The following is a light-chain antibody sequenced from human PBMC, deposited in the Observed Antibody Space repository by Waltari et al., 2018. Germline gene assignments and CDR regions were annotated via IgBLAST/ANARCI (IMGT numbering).Light chain of an antibody. J-gene: IGLJ2*01. Sequence: SSELTQDPAVSVALGQTVRITCQGDSLRSYYASWYQQKPGQAPVLVIYGKNNRPSGIPDRVSGSSSGNTASLTRTGAQAEDEADYYCNSRDSSCNHLVFGGGTKLTVL. CDR2: GKN. V-gene: IGLV3-19*01. CDR3: NSRDSSCNHLV. CDR1: SLRSYY.